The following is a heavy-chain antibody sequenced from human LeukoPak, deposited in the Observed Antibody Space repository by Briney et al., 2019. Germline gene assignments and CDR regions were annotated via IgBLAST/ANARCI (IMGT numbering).Heavy chain of an antibody. CDR2: INHSGST. Sequence: SETLSLTCAVYGGSFSGYYWSWIRQPPGKGLEWIGEINHSGSTNYNPSLKSRVTISVDTSKNQFSLKLSSVTAADTAVYYCARGDYYYDSSGYYYGGAFDYWGQGTLVTVSS. J-gene: IGHJ4*02. V-gene: IGHV4-34*01. CDR3: ARGDYYYDSSGYYYGGAFDY. D-gene: IGHD3-22*01. CDR1: GGSFSGYY.